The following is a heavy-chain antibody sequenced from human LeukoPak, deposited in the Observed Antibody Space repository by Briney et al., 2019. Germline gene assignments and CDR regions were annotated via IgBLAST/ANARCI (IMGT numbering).Heavy chain of an antibody. D-gene: IGHD6-13*01. CDR3: ARDRQQLGSEIDY. V-gene: IGHV3-21*01. CDR2: ISSGGRYI. J-gene: IGHJ4*02. Sequence: GGSLRLSCAASGFTFSNAWMSWVRQGPGQGLDWVSSISSGGRYIFYADSVKGRFTISRDNAKNSLHLQMNSLRAEDTAVYYCARDRQQLGSEIDYWGQGTLVTVSS. CDR1: GFTFSNAW.